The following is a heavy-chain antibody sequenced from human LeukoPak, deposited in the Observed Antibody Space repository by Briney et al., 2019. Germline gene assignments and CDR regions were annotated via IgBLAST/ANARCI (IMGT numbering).Heavy chain of an antibody. J-gene: IGHJ4*02. CDR2: LNLDGSDK. CDR1: GFTFSESW. V-gene: IGHV3-7*03. Sequence: GSLRLSCVVSGFTFSESWMSWVRQAPGKGLGWVASLNLDGSDKYYVDSVKGRFTISRDNAKNSLYLQMDSQRVEDTAVYYCAKGKRYPDYWGQGTLVTVSS. D-gene: IGHD1-1*01. CDR3: AKGKRYPDY.